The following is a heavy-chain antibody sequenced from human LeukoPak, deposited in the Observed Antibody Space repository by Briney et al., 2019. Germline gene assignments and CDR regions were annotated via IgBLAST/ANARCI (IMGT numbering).Heavy chain of an antibody. D-gene: IGHD2-2*01. V-gene: IGHV3-21*01. CDR2: ISSSSSYI. Sequence: GGSLRLSCAPSGSTFSSYSMDWVRHSPGQGLESVSSISSSSSYIYYADSVKGRFTISRDNAKNSLYLQMNSLRAEDTAVYYCAREGLYSSTSLYYFDYWGQGTLVTVSS. CDR3: AREGLYSSTSLYYFDY. J-gene: IGHJ4*02. CDR1: GSTFSSYS.